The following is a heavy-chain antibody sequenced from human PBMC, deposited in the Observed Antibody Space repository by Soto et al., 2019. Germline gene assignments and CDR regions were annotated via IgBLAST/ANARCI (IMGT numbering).Heavy chain of an antibody. Sequence: ASVKVSCKASGYTFTGYYMHWVRQAPGQGLEWVGWINPNSGGTNYAQKFQGRVTMTRDTSISTAYMELSRLRSDDTAVYYCARYYYDSSGSNCFDPWGQGTLVTVSS. J-gene: IGHJ5*02. CDR1: GYTFTGYY. V-gene: IGHV1-2*02. CDR3: ARYYYDSSGSNCFDP. CDR2: INPNSGGT. D-gene: IGHD3-22*01.